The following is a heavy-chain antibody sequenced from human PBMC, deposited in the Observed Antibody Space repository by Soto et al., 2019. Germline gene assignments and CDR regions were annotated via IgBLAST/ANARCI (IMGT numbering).Heavy chain of an antibody. Sequence: PSETLSLTCTVSGGSISSGGYYWSWIRQHPGKGLEWIGYIYYSGSTYYNPSLKSRVTISVDTSKNQFSLKLSSVTAADTAVYYCARAHDSSGFNWFDPWGQGTLVTVSS. V-gene: IGHV4-31*03. J-gene: IGHJ5*02. CDR3: ARAHDSSGFNWFDP. CDR1: GGSISSGGYY. D-gene: IGHD3-22*01. CDR2: IYYSGST.